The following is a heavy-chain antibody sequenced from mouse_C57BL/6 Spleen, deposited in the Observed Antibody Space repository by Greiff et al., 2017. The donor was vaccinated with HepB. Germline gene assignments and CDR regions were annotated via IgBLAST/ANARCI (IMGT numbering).Heavy chain of an antibody. CDR1: GYAFSSSW. CDR2: IYPGDGDT. D-gene: IGHD1-1*01. J-gene: IGHJ4*01. V-gene: IGHV1-82*01. Sequence: VQLQQSGPELVKPGASVKISCKASGYAFSSSWMNWVKQRPGKGLEWIGRIYPGDGDTNYNGKFKGKATLTADKSSSTAYMQLSSLTSEDSAVYFRAREGSYGSSYLYAMDSWGQGTSVTVSS. CDR3: AREGSYGSSYLYAMDS.